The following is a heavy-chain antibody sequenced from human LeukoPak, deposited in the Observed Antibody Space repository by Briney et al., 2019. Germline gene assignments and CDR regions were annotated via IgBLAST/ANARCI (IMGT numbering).Heavy chain of an antibody. D-gene: IGHD5-12*01. CDR2: ISWNSGSI. Sequence: PGGSLRLSCAASGFTFDDYAMHWVRQAPGKGLEWVSGISWNSGSIGYADSVKGRFTISRDNAKNSLYLQMNSLRAVDMALYYCAKAVVATTTSAFDIWGQGTMVTVSS. CDR3: AKAVVATTTSAFDI. V-gene: IGHV3-9*03. J-gene: IGHJ3*02. CDR1: GFTFDDYA.